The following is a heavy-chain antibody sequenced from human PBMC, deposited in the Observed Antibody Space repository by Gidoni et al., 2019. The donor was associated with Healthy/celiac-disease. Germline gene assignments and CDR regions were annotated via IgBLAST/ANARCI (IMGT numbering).Heavy chain of an antibody. J-gene: IGHJ6*02. CDR1: GFTFSSYA. CDR2: ISGSGGST. D-gene: IGHD3-3*01. V-gene: IGHV3-23*01. CDR3: AKDLGGVITIFGVVTNYYYYYGMDV. Sequence: EVQLLESGGGLVQPGGSLRLSCAASGFTFSSYAMRWVRQAPGKGLEWVSAISGSGGSTYYADSVKGRFTISRDNSKNTLYLQMNSLRAEDTAVYYCAKDLGGVITIFGVVTNYYYYYGMDVWGQGTTVTVSS.